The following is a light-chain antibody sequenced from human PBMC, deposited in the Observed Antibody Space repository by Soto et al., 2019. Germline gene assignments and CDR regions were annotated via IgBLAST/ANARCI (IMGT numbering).Light chain of an antibody. CDR1: QSITTW. V-gene: IGKV1-5*01. CDR2: AAS. J-gene: IGKJ4*01. Sequence: DIQMTQSPSTVSAYVGDSVTITFRASQSITTWLAWYQQTPGKAPKLLIYAASTLQSGVPSRFSGSGSGTDFTLTISCLQSEDFATYYCQQYYSYPQLTFGGGTKVDIK. CDR3: QQYYSYPQLT.